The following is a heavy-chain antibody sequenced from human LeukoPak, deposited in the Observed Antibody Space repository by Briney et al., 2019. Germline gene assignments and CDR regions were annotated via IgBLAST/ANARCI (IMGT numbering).Heavy chain of an antibody. J-gene: IGHJ4*02. D-gene: IGHD2-15*01. CDR3: ADPGVGAAGY. CDR2: ITANGDST. V-gene: IGHV3-23*01. CDR1: GFTFTRYA. Sequence: GGSLRLSCAASGFTFTRYAMSWVRQPPGKGLEWVSSITANGDSTHYADSVKGRFTISRDNSRSTLYLQMNSLRPEDTAVYYCADPGVGAAGYWGQGTLVTVSS.